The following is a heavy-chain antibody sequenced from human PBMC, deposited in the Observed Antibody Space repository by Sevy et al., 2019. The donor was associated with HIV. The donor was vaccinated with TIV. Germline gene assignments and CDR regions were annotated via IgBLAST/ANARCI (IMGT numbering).Heavy chain of an antibody. Sequence: GGSLRLSCAASGFTFSNYGMHWVRQAPGKGLEWVAVIWKDGSNKYYADSVKGRFTISRDNSKNTLYLQMNSLRVEDKAVYFCARGGDFNDRSAKRDFDYWGQGTLVTVSS. CDR1: GFTFSNYG. J-gene: IGHJ4*02. V-gene: IGHV3-33*01. CDR2: IWKDGSNK. D-gene: IGHD3-22*01. CDR3: ARGGDFNDRSAKRDFDY.